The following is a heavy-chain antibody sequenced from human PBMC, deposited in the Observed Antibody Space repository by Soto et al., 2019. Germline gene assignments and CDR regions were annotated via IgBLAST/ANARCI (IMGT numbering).Heavy chain of an antibody. CDR3: ARAEITVTSDYYYYGMDV. Sequence: QVQLVQYGAEVKKPGSSVKVSCKASGGTFSSYAISWVRQAPGQGLEWMGGIIPIFGTANYAQKFQGRVTITADKSTSTAYMELSSLRSEDTAVYYCARAEITVTSDYYYYGMDVWGQGTTVTVSS. J-gene: IGHJ6*02. CDR1: GGTFSSYA. CDR2: IIPIFGTA. D-gene: IGHD4-17*01. V-gene: IGHV1-69*06.